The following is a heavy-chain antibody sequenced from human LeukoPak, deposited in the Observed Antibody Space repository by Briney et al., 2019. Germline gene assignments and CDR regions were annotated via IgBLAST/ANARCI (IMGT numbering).Heavy chain of an antibody. D-gene: IGHD3-3*01. CDR3: ARHYRRFRLYYFDY. V-gene: IGHV4-34*01. CDR1: GGSFSGYY. J-gene: IGHJ4*02. Sequence: SETLSLTCAVYGGSFSGYYWSWIRQTPGKGLEWIGEISHTGSTNYNPSLKSRVTISVDTSKNHFSLKLSSVTAADTAVYYCARHYRRFRLYYFDYWGQGTLVTVSS. CDR2: ISHTGST.